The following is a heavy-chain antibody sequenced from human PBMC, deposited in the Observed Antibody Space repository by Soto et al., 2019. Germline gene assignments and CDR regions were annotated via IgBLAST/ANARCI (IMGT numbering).Heavy chain of an antibody. CDR3: ASGYDGQDYYYGMDV. J-gene: IGHJ6*02. D-gene: IGHD5-12*01. V-gene: IGHV1-69*13. CDR1: GGTLSSYA. Sequence: ASVKVSCKASGGTLSSYAISWVRQAPGQGLEWMGGIIPIFGTANYAQKFQGRVTITADESTSTAYMELSSLRSEDTAVYYCASGYDGQDYYYGMDVWGQGTTVTVSS. CDR2: IIPIFGTA.